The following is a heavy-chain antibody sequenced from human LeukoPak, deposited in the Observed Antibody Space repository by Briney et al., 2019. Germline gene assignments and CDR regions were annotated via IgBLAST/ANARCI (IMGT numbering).Heavy chain of an antibody. CDR2: IYWDDDK. CDR3: AHGFYGDYVVAFDI. Sequence: SGPTLLKPTQTLTLTCTFSGFSLSTSGVGVGWIRQPPGKALEWLALIYWDDDKRYSPSLKSRLTITKDTSKNQVVLTMTNMDPVDTATYYCAHGFYGDYVVAFDIWGQGTMVTVSS. J-gene: IGHJ3*02. D-gene: IGHD4-17*01. V-gene: IGHV2-5*02. CDR1: GFSLSTSGVG.